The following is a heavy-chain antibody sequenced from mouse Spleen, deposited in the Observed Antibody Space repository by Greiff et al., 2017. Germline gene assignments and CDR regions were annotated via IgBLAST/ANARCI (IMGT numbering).Heavy chain of an antibody. CDR1: GYAFSSSW. CDR3: ARFGNLDYYAMDY. D-gene: IGHD2-1*01. CDR2: IYPGDGDT. J-gene: IGHJ4*01. Sequence: VKLQESGPELVKPGASVKISCKASGYAFSSSWMNWVKQRPGKGLEWIGRIYPGDGDTNYNGKFKGKATLTADKSSSTAYMQLSSLTSEDSAVYFCARFGNLDYYAMDYWGQGTSVTVSS. V-gene: IGHV1-82*01.